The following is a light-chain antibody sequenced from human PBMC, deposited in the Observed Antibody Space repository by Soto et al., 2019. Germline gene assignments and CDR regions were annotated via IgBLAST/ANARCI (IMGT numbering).Light chain of an antibody. CDR1: SVDINY. CDR2: EVT. CDR3: SSYAGRDIWV. Sequence: QSALTQPPSASGSRGQSVTISCTGTSVDINYVSWFQQHPGKAPKLIICEVTKRPSGVPDRFSGSKSGNTASLTVSGLLDDDEADYYCSSYAGRDIWVFGGGTKVTVL. J-gene: IGLJ3*02. V-gene: IGLV2-8*01.